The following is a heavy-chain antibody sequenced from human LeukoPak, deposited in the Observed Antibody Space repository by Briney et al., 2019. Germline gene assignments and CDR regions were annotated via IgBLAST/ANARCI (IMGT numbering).Heavy chain of an antibody. CDR3: ATETNGRHYDY. V-gene: IGHV3-21*06. CDR2: IGPTGSDR. CDR1: GLTFSTSG. J-gene: IGHJ4*02. Sequence: GGSLRLSCTASGLTFSTSGFNWVRQAPGKGLEWVASIGPTGSDRYHADSIKGRFTISRDNANNFLNLQMNSLRAEDTAVYYCATETNGRHYDYWGQGTLLTVSS. D-gene: IGHD1-14*01.